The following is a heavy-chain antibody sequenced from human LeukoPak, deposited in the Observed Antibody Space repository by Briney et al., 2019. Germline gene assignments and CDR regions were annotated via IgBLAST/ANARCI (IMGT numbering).Heavy chain of an antibody. J-gene: IGHJ4*02. Sequence: GASVKVSCKASGYTFTGYYMHWVRQAPGQGLEWMGWINPNSGGTNYAQKLQGRVTMTTDTSTSTAYMELRSLRSDDTAVYYCARDEVLRYFDWLSPFDYWGQGTLVTVSS. D-gene: IGHD3-9*01. CDR2: INPNSGGT. CDR3: ARDEVLRYFDWLSPFDY. CDR1: GYTFTGYY. V-gene: IGHV1-2*02.